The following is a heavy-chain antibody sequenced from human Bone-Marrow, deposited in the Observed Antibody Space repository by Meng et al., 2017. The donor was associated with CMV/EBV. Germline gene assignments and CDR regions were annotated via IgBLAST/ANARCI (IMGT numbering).Heavy chain of an antibody. CDR3: ARLIVAGGNPLDY. Sequence: SVKVSCKASGYTFTGYYIHWVRQAPGQGLEWMGRIIPILGIANYAQKFQGRVTITADKSTSTAYMELSSLRSEDTAVYYCARLIVAGGNPLDYWGQGTLVTVSS. CDR2: IIPILGIA. J-gene: IGHJ4*02. CDR1: GYTFTGYY. V-gene: IGHV1-69*02. D-gene: IGHD4-23*01.